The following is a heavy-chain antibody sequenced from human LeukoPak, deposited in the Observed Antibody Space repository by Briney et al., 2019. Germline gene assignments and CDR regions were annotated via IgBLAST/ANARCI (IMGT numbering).Heavy chain of an antibody. CDR2: IYYSGST. V-gene: IGHV4-59*01. D-gene: IGHD3-16*01. CDR1: GGSITNYY. CDR3: ARGRGGEDDY. Sequence: SETLSLTCTVSGGSITNYYWSWIRQPPGKGLEWIGYIYYSGSTNYNPSLKSRVTILVDTSKNQFSLKLSSVTAADTAVYFCARGRGGEDDYWGQGTLVTVSS. J-gene: IGHJ4*02.